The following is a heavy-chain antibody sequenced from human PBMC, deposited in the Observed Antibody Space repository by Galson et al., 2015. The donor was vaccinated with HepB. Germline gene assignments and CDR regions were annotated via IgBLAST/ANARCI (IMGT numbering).Heavy chain of an antibody. J-gene: IGHJ4*02. CDR1: GYTFTSYY. V-gene: IGHV1-46*01. CDR2: INPSGGST. D-gene: IGHD4-23*01. CDR3: ARVATVVDYFDY. Sequence: SAKVSCKASGYTFTSYYMHWVRQAPGQGLEWMGIINPSGGSTSYAQKFQGRVTMTRDTSTSTVYMELSSLRSEDTAVYYCARVATVVDYFDYWGQGTLVTVSS.